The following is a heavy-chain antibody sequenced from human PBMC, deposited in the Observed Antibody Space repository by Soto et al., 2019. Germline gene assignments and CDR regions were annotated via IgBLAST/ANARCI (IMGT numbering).Heavy chain of an antibody. V-gene: IGHV1-2*04. CDR1: GYTFTGYY. CDR3: ARGGIAAAGPFFYYYYGMDV. J-gene: IGHJ6*02. CDR2: INPNSGGT. Sequence: ASVKVSCKASGYTFTGYYMHWVRQAPGQGLEWMGWINPNSGGTNYAQKFQGWVTMTRDTSISTAYMELSRLRSDDTAVYYCARGGIAAAGPFFYYYYGMDVWGQGTTVTVSS. D-gene: IGHD6-13*01.